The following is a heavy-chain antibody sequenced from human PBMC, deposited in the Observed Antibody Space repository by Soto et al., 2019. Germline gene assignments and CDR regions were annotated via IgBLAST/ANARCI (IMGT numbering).Heavy chain of an antibody. D-gene: IGHD1-26*01. Sequence: QVQLVQSGAEVKKPGASVKVSCKASGYTFTSYGISWVRQAPGQGLEWMGWISAYNGNTNYAQKLQGRVTMTTDTPRSKADRGRGSLKLGDTARVFWGRRSPFVGPTRGGGDYWGQGTLVTVSS. V-gene: IGHV1-18*01. CDR1: GYTFTSYG. CDR3: GRRSPFVGPTRGGGDY. J-gene: IGHJ4*02. CDR2: ISAYNGNT.